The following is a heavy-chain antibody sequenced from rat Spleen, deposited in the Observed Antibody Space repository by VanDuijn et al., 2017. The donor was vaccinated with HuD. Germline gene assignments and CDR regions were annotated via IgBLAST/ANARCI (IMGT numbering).Heavy chain of an antibody. V-gene: IGHV2-47*01. D-gene: IGHD1-5*01. Sequence: QVQLTESGPGLVQPSQTLSLTCTVSGLSLTSNSVSWIRQPPGKGLEWMGVIWSHGGIDYNSGFKSRLSISRDTSKSQVFLKITSLQTEDTATYYCARTYRYKIEYWGQGVMVTVSS. CDR3: ARTYRYKIEY. CDR2: IWSHGGI. CDR1: GLSLTSNS. J-gene: IGHJ2*01.